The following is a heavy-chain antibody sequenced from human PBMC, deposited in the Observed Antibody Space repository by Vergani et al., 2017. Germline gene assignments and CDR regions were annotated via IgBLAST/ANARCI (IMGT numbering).Heavy chain of an antibody. D-gene: IGHD1-26*01. V-gene: IGHV4-39*07. J-gene: IGHJ6*02. CDR2: IYYSGST. CDR3: ARDDSGSYSPSHYYYGMDV. CDR1: GGSISSSSYY. Sequence: QVQLQESGPGLVKPSETLSLTCTVSGGSISSSSYYWGWIRQPPGKGLEWIGSIYYSGSTYYHPSLKSRVTISVDTSKNQFSLKLSSVTAADTAVYYCARDDSGSYSPSHYYYGMDVWGQGTTVTVSS.